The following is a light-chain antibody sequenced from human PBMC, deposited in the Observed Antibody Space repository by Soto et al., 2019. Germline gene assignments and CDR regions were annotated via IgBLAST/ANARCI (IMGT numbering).Light chain of an antibody. J-gene: IGKJ5*01. V-gene: IGKV3D-11*02. CDR3: QQRNYWQVT. CDR2: GAS. CDR1: HSVVIN. Sequence: EILLTQSPDTLSLSPGDRATLFCMASHSVVINVAWYQQKPGQAPRLLIYGASTRATGIPARFSGSGSGTDFTLTISSLEPEDFAVYYCQQRNYWQVTFGQGTRLEI.